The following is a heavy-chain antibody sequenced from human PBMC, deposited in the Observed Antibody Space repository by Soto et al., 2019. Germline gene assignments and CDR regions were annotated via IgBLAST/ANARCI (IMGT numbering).Heavy chain of an antibody. Sequence: PGGSLRLSCAASGFTFSSYAMSWVRQAPGKGLEWVSAISGSGGSTYYADSVKGRFTISRDNSKNTLYLQMNSLRAEDTAVYYCARWVPNGYCSGGSCYSVRFYYYYYMDVWGKGITVTVSS. D-gene: IGHD2-15*01. J-gene: IGHJ6*03. CDR1: GFTFSSYA. CDR3: ARWVPNGYCSGGSCYSVRFYYYYYMDV. CDR2: ISGSGGST. V-gene: IGHV3-23*01.